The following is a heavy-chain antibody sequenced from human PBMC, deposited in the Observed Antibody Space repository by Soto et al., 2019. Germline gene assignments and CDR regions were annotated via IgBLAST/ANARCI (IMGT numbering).Heavy chain of an antibody. D-gene: IGHD4-17*01. J-gene: IGHJ3*02. CDR2: INPNSGGT. Sequence: GASVKVSCKASGYTFTGYYMHWVRQAPGQGLEWMGWINPNSGGTNYAQKFQGWVTMTRDTSISTAYMELSRLRSDDTAVYYCARGDYGGDDAFDIWGQGTMVTVSS. V-gene: IGHV1-2*04. CDR1: GYTFTGYY. CDR3: ARGDYGGDDAFDI.